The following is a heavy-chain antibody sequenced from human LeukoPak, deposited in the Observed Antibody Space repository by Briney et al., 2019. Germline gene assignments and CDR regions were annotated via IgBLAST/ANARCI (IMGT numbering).Heavy chain of an antibody. CDR2: LNPSGGST. CDR1: GYTVTSYY. Sequence: ASVKVSCKASGYTVTSYYMHWVRQAPGQGLEWMGILNPSGGSTSYAQKFQGRVTMTRDTSTSTVYMELSSLRSEDTAVYYCATHGYSYGYYYYYGMDVWGQGTTVTVSS. J-gene: IGHJ6*02. V-gene: IGHV1-46*01. D-gene: IGHD5-18*01. CDR3: ATHGYSYGYYYYYGMDV.